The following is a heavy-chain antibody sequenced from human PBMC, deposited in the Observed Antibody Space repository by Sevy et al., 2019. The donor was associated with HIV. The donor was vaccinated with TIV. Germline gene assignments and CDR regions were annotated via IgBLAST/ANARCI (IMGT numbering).Heavy chain of an antibody. CDR2: ISGSGGST. CDR3: AKAKAVAAGFDY. Sequence: GGSLRLSCAASGFTFRSYVMSWVRQAPGKGLEWVSGISGSGGSTYYADSVKGRFAISTDNSKNTLYLQMTSLRAEDTAVYYCAKAKAVAAGFDYWGQGTLVTVSS. J-gene: IGHJ4*02. CDR1: GFTFRSYV. V-gene: IGHV3-23*01. D-gene: IGHD2-15*01.